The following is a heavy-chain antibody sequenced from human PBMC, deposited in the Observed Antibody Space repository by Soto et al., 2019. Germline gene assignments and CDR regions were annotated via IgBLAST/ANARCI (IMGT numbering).Heavy chain of an antibody. D-gene: IGHD4-17*01. V-gene: IGHV3-30*18. CDR2: ISYDGSKK. CDR1: GITFSSYG. Sequence: QVQLVESGGGVVQPGRSLRLSCAASGITFSSYGMHWVRQAPGKGLEWVAVISYDGSKKNYADSVKGRFTISRDNSKNTLYLQMNSLRAEDTAVYYCAKDQGTTVTTRHYYYGMDVWGQGTTVTVSS. J-gene: IGHJ6*02. CDR3: AKDQGTTVTTRHYYYGMDV.